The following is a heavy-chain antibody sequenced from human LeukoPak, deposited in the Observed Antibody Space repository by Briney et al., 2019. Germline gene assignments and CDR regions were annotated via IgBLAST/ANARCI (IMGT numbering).Heavy chain of an antibody. V-gene: IGHV1-3*01. CDR3: ARELGYCTGGTCYPNWFDP. D-gene: IGHD2-15*01. J-gene: IGHJ5*02. CDR2: INAGNDNT. Sequence: GASVKVSCKASGYTFTSYAMHWVRQAPGQRLEWMGWINAGNDNTKYSQKFQGRVTITRDTSASTAYMELSSLRSEDPAVYYCARELGYCTGGTCYPNWFDPWGQGTLVTVSS. CDR1: GYTFTSYA.